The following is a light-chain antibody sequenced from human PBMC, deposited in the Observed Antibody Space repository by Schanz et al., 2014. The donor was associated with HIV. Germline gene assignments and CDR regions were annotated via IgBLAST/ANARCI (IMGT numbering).Light chain of an antibody. CDR1: QSISSY. CDR3: QQYNSDSIT. Sequence: DIQMTQSPSSLSASVGDRVTITCRASQSISSYLNWYQQKPGKAPKLLIHAASSLQSGVPSRFSGSGSGTKFTLTISSLQPDDFATYYCQQYNSDSITFGQGTRLEIK. CDR2: AAS. V-gene: IGKV1-39*01. J-gene: IGKJ5*01.